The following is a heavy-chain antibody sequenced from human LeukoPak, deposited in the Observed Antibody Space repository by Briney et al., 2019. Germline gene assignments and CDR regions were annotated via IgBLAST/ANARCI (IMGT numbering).Heavy chain of an antibody. V-gene: IGHV4-34*01. J-gene: IGHJ4*02. Sequence: SETLSLTCAVYGGSFSGYYWSWIRQPPGKGLEWIGEINHSGSTNYNPSLKSRVTISVDTSKNQFSLKLSSVTAADTAVYYCARFHGYGNHRPIDYWGQRTLVTVSS. D-gene: IGHD4-11*01. CDR2: INHSGST. CDR3: ARFHGYGNHRPIDY. CDR1: GGSFSGYY.